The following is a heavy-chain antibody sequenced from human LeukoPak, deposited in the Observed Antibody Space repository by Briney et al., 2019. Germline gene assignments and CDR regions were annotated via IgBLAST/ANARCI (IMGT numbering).Heavy chain of an antibody. Sequence: ASVKVSCKASGYTFTGYYMHWVRQAPGQGLEWMGWINPNSGGTNYAQKFQGRVTMTRDTSISTAYMELSRLRSDDTAVYYRAREVGYCSSTSCYALGWFDPWGQGTLVTVSS. CDR2: INPNSGGT. V-gene: IGHV1-2*02. D-gene: IGHD2-2*01. CDR3: AREVGYCSSTSCYALGWFDP. J-gene: IGHJ5*02. CDR1: GYTFTGYY.